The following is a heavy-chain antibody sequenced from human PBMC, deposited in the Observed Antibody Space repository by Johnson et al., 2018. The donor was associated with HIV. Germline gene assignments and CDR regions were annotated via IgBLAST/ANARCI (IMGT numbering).Heavy chain of an antibody. J-gene: IGHJ3*01. CDR2: IYSGGNT. CDR1: GRTVSNIY. CDR3: ASGRPDGSGSYYVDAFHF. Sequence: EMQLVESGGALVEPGGFLRLTCVASGRTVSNIYMSWVRQAPGKGLEWVPVIYSGGNTYYADSVKGRFTLSRDTSKNTVFLQMNSLKAEDTAVYYCASGRPDGSGSYYVDAFHFWGQGTMLTVSS. V-gene: IGHV3-53*01. D-gene: IGHD3-22*01.